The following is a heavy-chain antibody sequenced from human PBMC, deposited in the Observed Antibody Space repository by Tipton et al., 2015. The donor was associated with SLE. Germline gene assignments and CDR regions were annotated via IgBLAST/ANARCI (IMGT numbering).Heavy chain of an antibody. CDR1: GFTFSSYG. Sequence: SLRLSCAASGFTFSSYGMHWVRQAPGKGLEWVAFIRYDGSNKYYADSVKGRFTISRDNSKNTLYLQMNSLRAEDTAVYYCARDRLSSMDNYYYGMDVWGQGTTVTVSS. CDR2: IRYDGSNK. J-gene: IGHJ6*02. CDR3: ARDRLSSMDNYYYGMDV. D-gene: IGHD2-2*03. V-gene: IGHV3-30*02.